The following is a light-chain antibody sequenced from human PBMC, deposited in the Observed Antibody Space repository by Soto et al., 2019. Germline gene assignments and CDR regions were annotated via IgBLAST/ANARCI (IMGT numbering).Light chain of an antibody. CDR2: AAS. V-gene: IGKV1-27*01. J-gene: IGKJ1*01. Sequence: DIQMTQSPSSLSASVGDRVTITCRASQGISSYLAWYQQRPGKVPKVLIYAASTLHPGVPSRFSGSGSGTDFTLTISNVQPEDVATYYCQNYYNAPETFGQGTKVEIK. CDR3: QNYYNAPET. CDR1: QGISSY.